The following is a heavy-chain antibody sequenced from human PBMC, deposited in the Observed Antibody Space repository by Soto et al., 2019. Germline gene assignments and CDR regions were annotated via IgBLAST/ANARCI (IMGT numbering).Heavy chain of an antibody. CDR2: ISYDGSNK. V-gene: IGHV3-30*18. CDR1: GFTFSSYG. J-gene: IGHJ4*02. Sequence: GGSLRLSCAASGFTFSSYGMHWVRQAPGKGLEWVAVISYDGSNKYYADSVKGRFTISRDNSKNTLYLQMNSLRAEDTAVYYCANGRGSGSYYILLERIGDFDYWGQGTLVTVSS. CDR3: ANGRGSGSYYILLERIGDFDY. D-gene: IGHD3-10*01.